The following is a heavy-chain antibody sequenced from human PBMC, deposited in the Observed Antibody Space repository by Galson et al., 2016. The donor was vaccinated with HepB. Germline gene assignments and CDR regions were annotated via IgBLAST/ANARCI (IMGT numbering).Heavy chain of an antibody. CDR1: GFTFSRYD. J-gene: IGHJ6*02. Sequence: SLRLSCAASGFTFSRYDIHWVRQATGKGLEWVSVIGTAGDTYYAGSVKGRFPISRENAKNSVYLQMNSLRAGDTAVYYCARGQGGNYYGVDVWGQGTTVTVSS. V-gene: IGHV3-13*04. CDR2: IGTAGDT. CDR3: ARGQGGNYYGVDV. D-gene: IGHD3-16*01.